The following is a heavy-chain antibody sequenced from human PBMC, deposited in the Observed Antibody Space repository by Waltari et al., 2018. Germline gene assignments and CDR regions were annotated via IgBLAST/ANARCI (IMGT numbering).Heavy chain of an antibody. D-gene: IGHD3-10*01. J-gene: IGHJ4*02. CDR2: IWYDGTKA. Sequence: QVHLVESGGSVVQPGKSLRLSCAASGFSVRNSGMFWVRQSQGKGLEWVALIWYDGTKANYEDSVKGRFTISKDNSKNTLFLQMNSLRDGDTAVYFCARDLSFGSLDYGGQGTLVTVSS. V-gene: IGHV3-33*07. CDR3: ARDLSFGSLDY. CDR1: GFSVRNSG.